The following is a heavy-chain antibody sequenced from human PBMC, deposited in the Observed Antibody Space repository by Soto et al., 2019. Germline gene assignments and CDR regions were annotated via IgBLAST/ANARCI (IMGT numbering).Heavy chain of an antibody. CDR3: AREGAPGFGCSGANRYSGGMDV. CDR1: GFSFSKYA. Sequence: QVQLVESGGGVVQPGRSLRLSCAASGFSFSKYAMHWVRQAPGKGLECVAVISYDDGRKKYYADSVKGRFTISRDNSKNTLYVQMSSMRGEDTAVYYCAREGAPGFGCSGANRYSGGMDVLGQGIAVTVS. D-gene: IGHD2-15*01. V-gene: IGHV3-30*04. J-gene: IGHJ6*02. CDR2: ISYDDGRKK.